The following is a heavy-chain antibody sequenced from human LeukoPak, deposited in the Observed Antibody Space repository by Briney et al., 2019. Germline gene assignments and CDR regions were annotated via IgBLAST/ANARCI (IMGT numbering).Heavy chain of an antibody. Sequence: GRSLRLSCAASGFTFDDYAMHWVRHAPGKGLEWVSGISLNSGSIGYADSVKGRFTISRDNAKNSLYLQMNSLRAEDTALYYCAKDMRSLLAGNFDYWGQGTLVTVSS. V-gene: IGHV3-9*01. CDR1: GFTFDDYA. CDR2: ISLNSGSI. J-gene: IGHJ4*02. D-gene: IGHD2-15*01. CDR3: AKDMRSLLAGNFDY.